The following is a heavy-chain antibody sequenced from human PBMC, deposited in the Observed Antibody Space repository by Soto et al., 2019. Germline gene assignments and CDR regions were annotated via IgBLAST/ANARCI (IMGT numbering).Heavy chain of an antibody. CDR1: GFTFSSYA. V-gene: IGHV3-23*01. J-gene: IGHJ4*02. CDR3: ARALYYDFDY. D-gene: IGHD3-3*01. Sequence: GGSLRLSCAASGFTFSSYAMSWVRQAPGKGLEWVSAISGSGGSTFYADSVKGRFTISRDNSKNTVYLQMNSLRAEDTAVYYCARALYYDFDYWGQGTLVTVSS. CDR2: ISGSGGST.